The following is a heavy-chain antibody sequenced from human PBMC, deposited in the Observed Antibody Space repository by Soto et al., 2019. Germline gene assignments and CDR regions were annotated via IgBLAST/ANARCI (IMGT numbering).Heavy chain of an antibody. CDR2: INPNSGGT. CDR3: ARQPSFQLELLGADAFDI. D-gene: IGHD1-7*01. J-gene: IGHJ3*02. V-gene: IGHV1-2*04. Sequence: QVQLVQSGAEVKKPGASVKVSCKASGYTFTGYYMHWVRQAPGQGLEWMGWINPNSGGTNYAQKFQGWVTMTRDTSISTAYMELSRLRSDDTAVYYCARQPSFQLELLGADAFDIWGQGTMVTVSS. CDR1: GYTFTGYY.